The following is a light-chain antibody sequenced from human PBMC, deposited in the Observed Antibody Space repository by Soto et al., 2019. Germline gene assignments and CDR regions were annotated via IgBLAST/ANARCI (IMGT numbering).Light chain of an antibody. Sequence: QSALTQPASVSGSPGQSITISCTGTSSDVGGYDFVSWYQHHPGKAPKLIIYDVNNRPSGLSNRFSGSKSGNTASLTISGLQTEDEADYYCCSYTIGHTRVFGTGTKLTVL. J-gene: IGLJ1*01. CDR2: DVN. V-gene: IGLV2-14*01. CDR3: CSYTIGHTRV. CDR1: SSDVGGYDF.